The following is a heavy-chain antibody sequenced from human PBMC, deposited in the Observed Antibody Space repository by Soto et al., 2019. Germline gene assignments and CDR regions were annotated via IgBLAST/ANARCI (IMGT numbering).Heavy chain of an antibody. CDR1: GFTFSSYD. Sequence: GGSLRLSCAASGFTFSSYDMHWVRQATGKGLEWVSAIGTAGDTYYPGSVKGRFTISRENAKNSLYLQMNSLRAGDTAVYYCARSTIVGSTSGYYYGMDVWGQGTTVTVSS. D-gene: IGHD1-26*01. CDR2: IGTAGDT. V-gene: IGHV3-13*01. CDR3: ARSTIVGSTSGYYYGMDV. J-gene: IGHJ6*02.